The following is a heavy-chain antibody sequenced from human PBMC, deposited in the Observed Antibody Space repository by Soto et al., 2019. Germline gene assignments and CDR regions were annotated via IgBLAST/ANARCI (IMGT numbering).Heavy chain of an antibody. D-gene: IGHD6-6*01. CDR2: ISAYNGNT. Sequence: QVQLVQSGAEVKKPGASGKVSCKASGYTFTSYGISLVRQAPGQGLEWMGWISAYNGNTNYAQKLQGRDTMTTDTSTSAAYMELRRLKSDDTAVYYCARSSGSAYWFDPWGQGTLVTVSS. V-gene: IGHV1-18*01. CDR1: GYTFTSYG. CDR3: ARSSGSAYWFDP. J-gene: IGHJ5*02.